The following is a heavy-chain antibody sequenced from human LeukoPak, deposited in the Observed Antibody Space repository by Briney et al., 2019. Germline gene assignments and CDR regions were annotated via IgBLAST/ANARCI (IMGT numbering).Heavy chain of an antibody. CDR3: AREYCSGGTCYAPGY. CDR1: GFTFSSYS. D-gene: IGHD2-15*01. J-gene: IGHJ4*02. CDR2: ISSSSSTI. V-gene: IGHV3-48*02. Sequence: PGGSLRLSCAASGFTFSSYSMNWVRQAPGKGLEWVSYISSSSSTIYYADSVKGRFTISRDNAKNSLYLQMNSLRDEDTAVYYCAREYCSGGTCYAPGYWGQGTLVTVSS.